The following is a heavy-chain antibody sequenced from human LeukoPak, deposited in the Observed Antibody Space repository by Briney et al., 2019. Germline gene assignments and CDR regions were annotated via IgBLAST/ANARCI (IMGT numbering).Heavy chain of an antibody. Sequence: PGGSLRLSCAASGFTFSRYGMNWARQAPGKWLGWVTNIWPDGVKKSYADSVKGRFTVATDNSKNAVYLQMDSLKGDDTALYFCMKGGDNWEGTDGGRGTLVTVSS. D-gene: IGHD2-21*02. CDR1: GFTFSRYG. CDR2: IWPDGVKK. CDR3: MKGGDNWEGTD. J-gene: IGHJ4*02. V-gene: IGHV3-33*06.